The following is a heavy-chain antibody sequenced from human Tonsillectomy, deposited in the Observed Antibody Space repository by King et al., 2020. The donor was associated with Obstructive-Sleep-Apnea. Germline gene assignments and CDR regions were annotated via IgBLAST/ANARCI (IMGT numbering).Heavy chain of an antibody. Sequence: QLVESGPEVKKPGTSVKVSCKASGFTFTNSAMQWVRQARGQRLEWIGWIVVGSGHTNYAQKFQERVTITRDMSTRTAYMELSSLRSEDTAVYYCAADMYYDILTGYSYYNYGMDVWGQGTTVTVSS. CDR3: AADMYYDILTGYSYYNYGMDV. CDR2: IVVGSGHT. CDR1: GFTFTNSA. V-gene: IGHV1-58*02. J-gene: IGHJ6*02. D-gene: IGHD3-9*01.